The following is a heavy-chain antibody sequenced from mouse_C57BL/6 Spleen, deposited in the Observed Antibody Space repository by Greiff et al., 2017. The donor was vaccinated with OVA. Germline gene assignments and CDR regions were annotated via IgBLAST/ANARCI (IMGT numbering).Heavy chain of an antibody. J-gene: IGHJ2*01. CDR1: GYAFSSYW. D-gene: IGHD2-1*01. CDR3: CIYYGNTGDY. CDR2: IYPGDGDT. Sequence: VMLVESGAELVKPGASVKISCKASGYAFSSYWMNWVKQRPGKGLEWIGQIYPGDGDTNYNGKFKGKATLTADKSSSTAYMQLSSLTSEDSAVYFCCIYYGNTGDYWGQGTTLTVSS. V-gene: IGHV1-80*01.